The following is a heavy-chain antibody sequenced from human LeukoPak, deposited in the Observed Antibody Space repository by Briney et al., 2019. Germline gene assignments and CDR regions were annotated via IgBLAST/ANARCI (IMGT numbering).Heavy chain of an antibody. D-gene: IGHD3-9*01. CDR1: GGSFSGYY. CDR2: INHSGST. CDR3: ARAPYDILTGYDNYFDY. J-gene: IGHJ4*02. Sequence: SETLSLTCAVYGGSFSGYYWSWIRQPPGKGLEWIGEINHSGSTNYNPSLKSRVTISVDTSKNQFSLKLSSVTAADTAVYYCARAPYDILTGYDNYFDYWGQGTLVTVSS. V-gene: IGHV4-34*01.